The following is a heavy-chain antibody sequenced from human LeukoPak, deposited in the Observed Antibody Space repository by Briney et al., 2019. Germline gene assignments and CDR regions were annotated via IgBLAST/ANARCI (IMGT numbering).Heavy chain of an antibody. D-gene: IGHD5-24*01. CDR3: ARPQRDGYTPGAFDI. V-gene: IGHV4-59*01. CDR2: IYYNRST. J-gene: IGHJ3*02. CDR1: GASINSYY. Sequence: PSETLSLTCSVSGASINSYYWSWIRQPPGKGLEWIGNIYYNRSTTYNPSLKSRVTISVDTSKNQFSLKLSSVTAADTAVYYCARPQRDGYTPGAFDIWGQGTMVTVSS.